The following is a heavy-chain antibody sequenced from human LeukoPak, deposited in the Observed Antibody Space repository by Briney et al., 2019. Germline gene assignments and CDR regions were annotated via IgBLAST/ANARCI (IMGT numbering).Heavy chain of an antibody. J-gene: IGHJ5*02. CDR1: GYSISSGYY. D-gene: IGHD6-19*01. CDR2: IYYSGST. CDR3: AREQKIAVAGSRRYNWFDP. Sequence: SETLSLTCAVSGYSISSGYYWSWIRQPPGKGLEWIGYIYYSGSTNYNPSLKSRVTISVDTSKNQFSLKLSSVTAADTAVYYCAREQKIAVAGSRRYNWFDPWGQGTLVTVSS. V-gene: IGHV4-61*01.